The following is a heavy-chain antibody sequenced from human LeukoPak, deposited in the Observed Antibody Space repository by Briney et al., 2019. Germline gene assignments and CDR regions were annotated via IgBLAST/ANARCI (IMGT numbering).Heavy chain of an antibody. J-gene: IGHJ4*02. D-gene: IGHD2-8*02. CDR2: ILYDGSNK. CDR3: ATYRQVLLPFES. CDR1: GFTFSSYA. V-gene: IGHV3-33*05. Sequence: PGGSLRLSCAASGFTFSSYAMYWVRQAPGKGLQWVATILYDGSNKYYVDSVRGRFTISRDNSKSTLSLQMNSLRAEDTAIYYCATYRQVLLPFESWGQGTLVTVSS.